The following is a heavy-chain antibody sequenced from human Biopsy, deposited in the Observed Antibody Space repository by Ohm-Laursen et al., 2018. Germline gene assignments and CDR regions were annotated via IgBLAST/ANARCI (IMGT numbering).Heavy chain of an antibody. D-gene: IGHD6-6*01. CDR2: MIPSSGKT. CDR1: GYSFSTYD. J-gene: IGHJ5*02. Sequence: ASVKVSCKASGYSFSTYDVNWVRQARGQGLEWMGWMIPSSGKTGYAQRFQGRATSTMNTSISTAYMELSGLRSEDTAVYFCARGYSRRVSIFEASIYWFDTWGQGTLVTVSS. CDR3: ARGYSRRVSIFEASIYWFDT. V-gene: IGHV1-8*01.